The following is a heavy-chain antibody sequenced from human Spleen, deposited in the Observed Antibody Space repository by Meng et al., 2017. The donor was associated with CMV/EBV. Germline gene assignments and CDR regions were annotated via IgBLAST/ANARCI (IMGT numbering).Heavy chain of an antibody. CDR3: ARDLTGIRAANAFDI. CDR1: GGSISSYY. Sequence: GSLRLSCTVSGGSISSYYWSWIRQPPGKGLEWIAYIYHSGRTNYNPSLKSRATISVDTSKNQFSLKLNSVNAADTAVYYCARDLTGIRAANAFDIWGQGTKVTVSS. V-gene: IGHV4-59*01. D-gene: IGHD1-20*01. J-gene: IGHJ3*02. CDR2: IYHSGRT.